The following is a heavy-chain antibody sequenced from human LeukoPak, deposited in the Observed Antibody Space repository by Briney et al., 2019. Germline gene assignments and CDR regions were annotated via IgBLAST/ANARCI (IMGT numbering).Heavy chain of an antibody. CDR1: GYTFTSYG. V-gene: IGHV1-18*01. Sequence: ASVKVSCKASGYTFTSYGISWVRQAPGQGLEWMGWISAYNGNTNYAQKLQGRATMTTDTSTSTAYMELRSLRSDDTAVYYCARCPGSSTSCYSDYWGQGTLVTVSS. D-gene: IGHD2-2*02. CDR3: ARCPGSSTSCYSDY. CDR2: ISAYNGNT. J-gene: IGHJ4*02.